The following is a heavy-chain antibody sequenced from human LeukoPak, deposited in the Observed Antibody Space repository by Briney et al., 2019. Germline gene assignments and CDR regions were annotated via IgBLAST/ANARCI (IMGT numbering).Heavy chain of an antibody. Sequence: SVKVSCKASGYTFTVNHVHWVRQAPGQGLEWMGRIIPIFGTANYAQKFQGRVTITTDESTSTAYMELSSLRSEDTAVYYCARDLYDFWSGLDYWGQGTLVTVSS. CDR1: GYTFTVNH. CDR3: ARDLYDFWSGLDY. CDR2: IIPIFGTA. J-gene: IGHJ4*02. V-gene: IGHV1-69*05. D-gene: IGHD3-3*01.